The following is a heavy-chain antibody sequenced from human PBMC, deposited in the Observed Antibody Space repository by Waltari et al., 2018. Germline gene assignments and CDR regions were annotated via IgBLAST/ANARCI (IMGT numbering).Heavy chain of an antibody. CDR3: AHKGIAAAEAFDI. V-gene: IGHV2-5*01. Sequence: QITLKESGPTLVKPTQTLTLTCTFSGFSLSTSGVGVGWIRQPPGKALEWLALIYWNDDKRYRPSLKSRHTNTKDTAKNQVGRTRTNMEPVDTATYYCAHKGIAAAEAFDIWGQGTMVTVYS. J-gene: IGHJ3*02. CDR1: GFSLSTSGVG. D-gene: IGHD6-13*01. CDR2: IYWNDDK.